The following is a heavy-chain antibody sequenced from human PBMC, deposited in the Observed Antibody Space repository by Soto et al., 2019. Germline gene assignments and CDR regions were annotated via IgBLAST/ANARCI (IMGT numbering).Heavy chain of an antibody. CDR3: SRSVFP. J-gene: IGHJ5*02. CDR2: IYYTGST. V-gene: IGHV4-31*01. CDR1: GGSISSGGYY. Sequence: QVQLQESGPGLVKPSQTLSLTCTVSGGSISSGGYYWSWIRQHPGKGLEWIGYIYYTGSTYYNPPLMSPVTISVDTPKDHFSLKPSSVTAAETAVYYCSRSVFPWGQGTMVSVSS.